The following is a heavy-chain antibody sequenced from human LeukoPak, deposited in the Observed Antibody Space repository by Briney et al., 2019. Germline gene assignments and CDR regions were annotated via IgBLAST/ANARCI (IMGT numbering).Heavy chain of an antibody. V-gene: IGHV3-7*01. D-gene: IGHD2-15*01. J-gene: IGHJ1*01. Sequence: PGGSLRLSCAASGFTFSSYWMSWVRQAPGKGLEWVANIKQDGNAKYYVDSVKGRFTISRDNAKSSVYLQMNSLRAEDTAVYYCARDGSGYCSGGSCYSAEYFQHWGQGTLVTVSS. CDR1: GFTFSSYW. CDR2: IKQDGNAK. CDR3: ARDGSGYCSGGSCYSAEYFQH.